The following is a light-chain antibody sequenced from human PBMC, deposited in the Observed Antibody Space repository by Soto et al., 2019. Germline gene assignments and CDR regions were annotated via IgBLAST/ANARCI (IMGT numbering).Light chain of an antibody. V-gene: IGKV3-11*01. CDR2: DAS. CDR1: QSVSTY. Sequence: EIVLTQSPATLSLSPGERATLSCGASQSVSTYLAWYQQQPAQAPRLLIYDASNRATGIPARFSGSGSGTDFTLTINSLVPADSAVYYCQQRSNWPSITFGQGTRLEIK. CDR3: QQRSNWPSIT. J-gene: IGKJ5*01.